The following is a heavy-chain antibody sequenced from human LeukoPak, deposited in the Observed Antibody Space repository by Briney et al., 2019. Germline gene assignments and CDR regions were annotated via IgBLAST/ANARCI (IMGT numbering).Heavy chain of an antibody. CDR3: TTDLGMGNPIDY. V-gene: IGHV3-15*01. D-gene: IGHD3-16*01. Sequence: PGGSLRLSCAASGFTFSNAWMSWVRQAPGKGLEWVGRIKSQTDGGTTDYAAPVKGRFTISRDDSKNTLYLQMNSLKTEDTAVYYCTTDLGMGNPIDYWGQGTLVTVSS. CDR1: GFTFSNAW. CDR2: IKSQTDGGTT. J-gene: IGHJ4*02.